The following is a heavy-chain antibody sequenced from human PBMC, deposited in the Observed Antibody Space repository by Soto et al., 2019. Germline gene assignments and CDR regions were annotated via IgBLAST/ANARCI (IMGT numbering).Heavy chain of an antibody. CDR2: FDPEDGET. Sequence: ASVKVSCKVSGYTLTELSMHWVRQAPGKGLEWMGGFDPEDGETIYAQKFQGRVTMTEDTSTDTAYMELSSLRSEDTAVYYCATVRRSSWYFNWFDPWGQGTLVTVSS. J-gene: IGHJ5*02. CDR1: GYTLTELS. CDR3: ATVRRSSWYFNWFDP. V-gene: IGHV1-24*01. D-gene: IGHD6-13*01.